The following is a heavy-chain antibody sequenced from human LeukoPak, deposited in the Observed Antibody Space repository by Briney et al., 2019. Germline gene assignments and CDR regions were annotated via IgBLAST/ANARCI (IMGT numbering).Heavy chain of an antibody. D-gene: IGHD5/OR15-5a*01. Sequence: PSETLSLTCTVSGGSLSGGNYYWSWIRQPAGKGLDRIGRVHTNGSTNYNPSLKSRVTISIDTSKNQFSLKLSSVAAADTAVYYCASDVSYADYWYFDLWGRGTLVTVSS. J-gene: IGHJ2*01. V-gene: IGHV4-61*02. CDR3: ASDVSYADYWYFDL. CDR1: GGSLSGGNYY. CDR2: VHTNGST.